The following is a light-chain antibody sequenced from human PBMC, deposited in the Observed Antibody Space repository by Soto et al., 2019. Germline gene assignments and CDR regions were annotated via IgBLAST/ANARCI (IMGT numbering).Light chain of an antibody. V-gene: IGKV1-5*01. CDR2: DAS. J-gene: IGKJ1*01. CDR1: QSISSW. CDR3: QQYNSYSHL. Sequence: DIQMTQSPSTLSASVGDRVTITCRASQSISSWLAWYQQKPGKAPKLLIYDASSLESGVPSRFSGSGSGTDFTLTISSLQPDDFATYYCQQYNSYSHLFGQGTKVEIK.